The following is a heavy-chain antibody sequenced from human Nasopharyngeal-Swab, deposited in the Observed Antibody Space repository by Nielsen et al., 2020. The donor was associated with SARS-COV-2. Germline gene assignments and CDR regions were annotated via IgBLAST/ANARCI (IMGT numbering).Heavy chain of an antibody. CDR3: AKGSTQYFFYYYVDV. V-gene: IGHV3-23*01. J-gene: IGHJ6*03. CDR1: GFTFSNYA. CDR2: ISGGGIST. Sequence: GESLKISCAASGFTFSNYAMSWVRQAPGKGLEWVSGISGGGISTNYADSVKGRFTISRDNSKNTLFLQMNSLRAEDTALYYCAKGSTQYFFYYYVDVWGKGTTVTVSS.